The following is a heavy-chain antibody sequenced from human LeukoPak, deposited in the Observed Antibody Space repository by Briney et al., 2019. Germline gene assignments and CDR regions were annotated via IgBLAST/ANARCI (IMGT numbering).Heavy chain of an antibody. J-gene: IGHJ5*02. CDR2: ISAYNGNT. CDR1: GYTFTSYG. D-gene: IGHD2-8*01. CDR3: ARVREFDCTNGVCYISWFDP. V-gene: IGHV1-18*01. Sequence: ASVKVSCKASGYTFTSYGISWVRLAPGQGLEWMGWISAYNGNTNYAQKLQGRVTMTTDTSTSTAYMELRSLRSDDTAVYYCARVREFDCTNGVCYISWFDPWGQGTLVTVSS.